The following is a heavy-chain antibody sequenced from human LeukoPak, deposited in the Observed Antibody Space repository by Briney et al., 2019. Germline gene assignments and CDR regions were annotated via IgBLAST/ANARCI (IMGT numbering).Heavy chain of an antibody. Sequence: NPSETLSLTCTVSGGSISSYYWSWIRQPPGKGLEWIGYIYYSGSTNYNPSLKSRVTISVDTSKNQFSLKLSSVTAADTAVYYCARYKVDSSGYYHFDYWGQGTLVTVSS. D-gene: IGHD3-22*01. J-gene: IGHJ4*02. CDR3: ARYKVDSSGYYHFDY. V-gene: IGHV4-59*01. CDR1: GGSISSYY. CDR2: IYYSGST.